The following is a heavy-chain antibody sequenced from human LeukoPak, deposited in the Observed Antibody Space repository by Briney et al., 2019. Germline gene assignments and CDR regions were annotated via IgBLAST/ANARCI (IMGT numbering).Heavy chain of an antibody. CDR1: GFTFSSYS. V-gene: IGHV3-21*01. CDR2: ISSSSSYI. CDR3: ARVHIAVAGPYVDY. Sequence: GGSLRLSCAASGFTFSSYSMNWVRQAPGKGLEWVSSISSSSSYIYYADSVKGRFTISRDNAKNSLYLQMNSLRAEDTAVYYCARVHIAVAGPYVDYWGQGTLVTVSS. J-gene: IGHJ4*02. D-gene: IGHD6-19*01.